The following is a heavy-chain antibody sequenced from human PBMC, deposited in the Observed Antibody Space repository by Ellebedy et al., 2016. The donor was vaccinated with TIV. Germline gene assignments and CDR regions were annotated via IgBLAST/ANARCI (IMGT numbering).Heavy chain of an antibody. CDR2: IYSSGGT. V-gene: IGHV3-53*01. J-gene: IGHJ4*02. CDR1: GFTVSSNY. CDR3: AGGISVAGTSLGF. Sequence: GGSLRLSCAASGFTVSSNYMSWVRQAPGRGLEWVSTIYSSGGTYYAGSVKGRFTISRDNSKNTLYLQMNSLRADDTAVYYCAGGISVAGTSLGFWGQGTLVTVSS. D-gene: IGHD6-19*01.